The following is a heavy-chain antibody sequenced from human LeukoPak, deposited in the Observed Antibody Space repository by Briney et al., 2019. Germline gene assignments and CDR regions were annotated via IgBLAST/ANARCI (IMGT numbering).Heavy chain of an antibody. CDR1: GFTFSSYG. CDR3: ARDLVPTELYGGIPPDGDAFDI. J-gene: IGHJ3*02. V-gene: IGHV3-30*03. D-gene: IGHD4-23*01. CDR2: ISYNGSNK. Sequence: PGGSLRLSCAASGFTFSSYGMHWVRQAPGKGLEWVAVISYNGSNKYYADSVKGRFTISRDNAKNSLYLQLNSLRAEDTAVYYCARDLVPTELYGGIPPDGDAFDIWGQGTMVTVSS.